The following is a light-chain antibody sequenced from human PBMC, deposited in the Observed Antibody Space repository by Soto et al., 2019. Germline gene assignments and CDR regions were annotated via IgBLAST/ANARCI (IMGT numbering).Light chain of an antibody. CDR2: GAS. J-gene: IGKJ3*01. CDR1: QAINKW. CDR3: QQSNTQPYP. Sequence: DVQMTQSPSSVSASVGDRVNMTCRASQAINKWLAWYQQKPGKAPKLLIYGASSLQTGVTSRLSVSGSGTDFTLTISSLQPEDVANYYCQQSNTQPYPFGHGTKVHGK. V-gene: IGKV1-12*01.